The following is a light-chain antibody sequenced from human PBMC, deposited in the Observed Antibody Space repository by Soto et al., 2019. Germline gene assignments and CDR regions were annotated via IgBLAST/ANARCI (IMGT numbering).Light chain of an antibody. J-gene: IGKJ5*01. CDR2: GAS. Sequence: EIVLTQSPGTLSLSPGERATLSCRASQSVSSSYLAWYQQKPGQALRLLIYGASSRATGIPDRFSGSGSGTDFTLTISRLEPEDFEVYYCQQYGSSPPITFGQGTRLEIK. CDR3: QQYGSSPPIT. CDR1: QSVSSSY. V-gene: IGKV3-20*01.